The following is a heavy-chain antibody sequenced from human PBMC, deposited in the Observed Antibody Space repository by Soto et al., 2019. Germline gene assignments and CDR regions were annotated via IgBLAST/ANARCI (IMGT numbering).Heavy chain of an antibody. CDR1: GYTFTSYG. V-gene: IGHV1-18*01. CDR2: ISAYNGNT. CDR3: ARVGPTLPGRGYCSSTSCRPSDY. Sequence: EASVKVSCKASGYTFTSYGISWVRQAPGQGLEWMGWISAYNGNTNYAQKLQGRVTMTTDTSTSTAYMELRSLRSDDTAVYYCARVGPTLPGRGYCSSTSCRPSDYWGQGTLVTVSS. J-gene: IGHJ4*02. D-gene: IGHD2-2*01.